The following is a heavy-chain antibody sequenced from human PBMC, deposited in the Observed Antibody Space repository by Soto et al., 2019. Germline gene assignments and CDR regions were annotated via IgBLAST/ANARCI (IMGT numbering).Heavy chain of an antibody. CDR2: ISIGSSTI. J-gene: IGHJ6*02. V-gene: IGHV3-48*04. Sequence: GGSLRLSCAASGFTFSSYSMNWVRQAPGKGLEWVSYISIGSSTIYYADSVQGRFTISRDNAKNTVYLHMNSLRAEDTAIYYCARARDSYSSGWLQAGSFYFFGMDVWGPGATVTVSS. CDR3: ARARDSYSSGWLQAGSFYFFGMDV. D-gene: IGHD6-19*01. CDR1: GFTFSSYS.